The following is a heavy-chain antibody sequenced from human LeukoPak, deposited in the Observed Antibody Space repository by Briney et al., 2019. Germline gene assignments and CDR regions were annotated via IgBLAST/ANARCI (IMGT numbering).Heavy chain of an antibody. CDR3: AREPLRYFDPYYYYYIDV. V-gene: IGHV1-2*02. Sequence: ASVKVSCKASGYTFTGYYMHWVRQAPGQGLEWMGWINPNSGGTNYAQKFQGRVTMTRDTSISTAYMELSRLRSDGTAVYYCAREPLRYFDPYYYYYIDVWGKGTTVTVSS. J-gene: IGHJ6*03. CDR1: GYTFTGYY. D-gene: IGHD3-9*01. CDR2: INPNSGGT.